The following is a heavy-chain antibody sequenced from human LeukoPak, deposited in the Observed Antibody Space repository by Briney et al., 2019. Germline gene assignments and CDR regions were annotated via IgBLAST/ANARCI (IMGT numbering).Heavy chain of an antibody. V-gene: IGHV3-23*01. D-gene: IGHD5-18*01. CDR2: ISGSGGST. Sequence: GGSLRLSCAASGFTFSIYAMSWVRQAPGKGLEWVSAISGSGGSTYYADSVKGRFTISRDNSKNTLFLQMNSLRAEDTALCYCAKGDTAMVYDAFDIWGQGTMVTVSS. CDR3: AKGDTAMVYDAFDI. J-gene: IGHJ3*02. CDR1: GFTFSIYA.